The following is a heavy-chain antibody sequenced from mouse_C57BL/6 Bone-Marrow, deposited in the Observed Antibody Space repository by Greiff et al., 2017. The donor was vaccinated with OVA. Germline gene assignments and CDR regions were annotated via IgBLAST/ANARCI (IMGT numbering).Heavy chain of an antibody. V-gene: IGHV1-55*01. Sequence: QVQLQQPGAELVKPGASVKMSCKASGYTFTSYWITWVKQRPGQGLEWIGDIYPGSGSTNYNEKFKSKATLTVDTSSSTAYMQISSLTSEDSAVYYCARGGTITTLGFAYWGQGTLVTVSA. CDR2: IYPGSGST. J-gene: IGHJ3*01. D-gene: IGHD1-1*01. CDR1: GYTFTSYW. CDR3: ARGGTITTLGFAY.